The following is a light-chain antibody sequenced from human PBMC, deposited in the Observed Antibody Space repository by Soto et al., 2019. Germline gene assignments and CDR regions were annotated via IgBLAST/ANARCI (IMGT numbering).Light chain of an antibody. J-gene: IGKJ2*01. CDR1: QSVSNNY. V-gene: IGKV3-20*01. Sequence: EVVLTQSPGTLSLSPGERASLSCRASQSVSNNYLAWYQQKPGQSPKLLIFGSSDRSTGIPDRFSGSGSGTDFTLTIIRLEPEDFAVDYCHQYGSSPPYTFGQGTKLEIK. CDR3: HQYGSSPPYT. CDR2: GSS.